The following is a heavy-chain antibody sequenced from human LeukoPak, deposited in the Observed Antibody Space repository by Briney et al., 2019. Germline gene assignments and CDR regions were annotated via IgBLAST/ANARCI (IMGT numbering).Heavy chain of an antibody. CDR1: GGSISSGYY. J-gene: IGHJ5*02. CDR2: IYHSGST. CDR3: ARIEGYWYDFWSGSNWFDP. D-gene: IGHD3-3*01. Sequence: SETLSLTCTVSGGSISSGYYWGWIRQPPGKGLEWIGSIYHSGSTYYNPSLKSRVTISVDTSKNQFSLKLSSVTAADTAVYYCARIEGYWYDFWSGSNWFDPWGQGTLVTVSS. V-gene: IGHV4-38-2*02.